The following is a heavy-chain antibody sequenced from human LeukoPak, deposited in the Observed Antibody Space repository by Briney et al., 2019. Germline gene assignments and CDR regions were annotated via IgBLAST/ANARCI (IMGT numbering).Heavy chain of an antibody. CDR3: ARGSGALYCGMDV. Sequence: SETLSLTCTVPRGSIMSYYWCWSRQPPGGGLEWIGYSNFSGTTNYNPSLKSRVTISADTSKDQFSQKLTPVTAADTAVYYCARGSGALYCGMDVWGQGTTVTVSS. CDR1: RGSIMSYY. J-gene: IGHJ6*02. D-gene: IGHD3-10*01. CDR2: SNFSGTT. V-gene: IGHV4-59*01.